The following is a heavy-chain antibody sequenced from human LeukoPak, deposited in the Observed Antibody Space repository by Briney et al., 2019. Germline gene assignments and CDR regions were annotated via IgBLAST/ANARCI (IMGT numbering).Heavy chain of an antibody. CDR1: GGSFSGYY. V-gene: IGHV4-34*01. D-gene: IGHD3-16*02. Sequence: SETLSLTCAVYGGSFSGYYWSWIRQPPGKGLEWIGEINHSGSTNYNPSLKSRVTMSVDTSKNQFSLKLSSVTAADTAVYYCARHAPQDYVWGSYPFDYWGQGTLVTVSS. CDR2: INHSGST. CDR3: ARHAPQDYVWGSYPFDY. J-gene: IGHJ4*02.